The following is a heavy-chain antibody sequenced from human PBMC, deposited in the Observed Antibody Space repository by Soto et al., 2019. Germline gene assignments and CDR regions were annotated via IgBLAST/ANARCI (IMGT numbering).Heavy chain of an antibody. D-gene: IGHD3-10*01. CDR3: ARVKSPVLWFGELLYNSASDAFDI. V-gene: IGHV1-8*01. J-gene: IGHJ3*02. CDR1: GYTFTSYD. Sequence: ASVKVSCKASGYTFTSYDINWVRQATGQGLEWMGWMNPNSGNTGYAQKFQGRVTMTRNTSISTAYMELSSLRSGDTAVYYCARVKSPVLWFGELLYNSASDAFDIWGQGTMVTVSS. CDR2: MNPNSGNT.